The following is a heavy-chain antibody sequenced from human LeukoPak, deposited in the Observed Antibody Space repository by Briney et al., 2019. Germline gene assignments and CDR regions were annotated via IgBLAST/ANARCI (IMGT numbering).Heavy chain of an antibody. J-gene: IGHJ4*02. D-gene: IGHD5-12*01. Sequence: SETLSLTCTVSGGSISSYYWSWIRQPPGKGLEWIGYIYTSGSTNYNPSLKSRVTISVDTSKNQFSLKLSSVTAADTAVYYCARDEKGGYSDWGQGTLVTVSS. CDR1: GGSISSYY. CDR2: IYTSGST. V-gene: IGHV4-4*09. CDR3: ARDEKGGYSD.